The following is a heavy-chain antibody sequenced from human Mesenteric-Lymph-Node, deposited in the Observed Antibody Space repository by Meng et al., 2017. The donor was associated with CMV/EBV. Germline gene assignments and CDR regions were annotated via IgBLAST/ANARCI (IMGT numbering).Heavy chain of an antibody. CDR1: GGSISTYY. J-gene: IGHJ4*02. Sequence: GSLRLSCSVSGGSISTYYWSWIRQPPGKGLEWIGYIYHSGSTNYNPSLKSRVTVSIDTSKKQFSLKLSSVTAADTAVYYCARIRGSSVVDYWGQGTLVTVSS. CDR2: IYHSGST. V-gene: IGHV4-59*01. CDR3: ARIRGSSVVDY. D-gene: IGHD6-6*01.